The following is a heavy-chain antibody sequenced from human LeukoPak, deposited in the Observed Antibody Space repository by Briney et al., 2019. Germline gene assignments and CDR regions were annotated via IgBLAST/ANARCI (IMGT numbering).Heavy chain of an antibody. V-gene: IGHV3-30*04. J-gene: IGHJ6*04. CDR2: ISYDGSNK. Sequence: PGGSLRLSCAASGFTFSSYAMHWVRQAPGKGLEWVAVISYDGSNKYYADSVKGRFTISRDNSKNTLYPQMNSLRAEDTAVYYCARDLGGSSWYYYYGMDVWGKGTTVTVSS. D-gene: IGHD6-13*01. CDR3: ARDLGGSSWYYYYGMDV. CDR1: GFTFSSYA.